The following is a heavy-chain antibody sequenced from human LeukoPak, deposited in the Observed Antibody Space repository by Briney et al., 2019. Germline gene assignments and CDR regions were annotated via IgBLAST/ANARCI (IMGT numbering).Heavy chain of an antibody. CDR2: ISYDGSNK. CDR1: GFTFSSYA. Sequence: GGSLRLSCAASGFTFSSYAMHWVRQAPGKGLEWVAVISYDGSNKYYADSVKGRFTISRDNSKNTLYLQMNRLRAEDTAVYYCARGAHYYMDVWGKGTTVTVSS. V-gene: IGHV3-30*04. CDR3: ARGAHYYMDV. J-gene: IGHJ6*03.